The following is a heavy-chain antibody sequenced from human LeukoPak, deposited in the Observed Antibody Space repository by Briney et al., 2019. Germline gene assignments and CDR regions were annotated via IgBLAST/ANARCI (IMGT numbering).Heavy chain of an antibody. CDR2: INHSGST. CDR3: ARRIVGATWFVAFDI. D-gene: IGHD1-26*01. CDR1: GGSFSGYY. J-gene: IGHJ3*02. Sequence: SETLSLTCAVYGGSFSGYYWSWIRQPPGKGLEWIGEINHSGSTNYNPSPKSRVTISVDTSKNQFSLKLSSVTAADTAVYYCARRIVGATWFVAFDIWGQGTMVTVSS. V-gene: IGHV4-34*01.